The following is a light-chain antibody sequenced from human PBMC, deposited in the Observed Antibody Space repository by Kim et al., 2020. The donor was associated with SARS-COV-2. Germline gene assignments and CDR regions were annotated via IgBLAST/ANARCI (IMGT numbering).Light chain of an antibody. Sequence: DIVMTQSPLSLPVTPGEPASISCRSSQSLLHSNGYNYLDWYLQKPGQSPQLLIYLGSNRASGVPDRFSGSGSGTDFTLKISRVEAEDVGVYYCMQALQTPYTFGQGTKRRSN. CDR1: QSLLHSNGYNY. V-gene: IGKV2-28*01. CDR3: MQALQTPYT. J-gene: IGKJ2*01. CDR2: LGS.